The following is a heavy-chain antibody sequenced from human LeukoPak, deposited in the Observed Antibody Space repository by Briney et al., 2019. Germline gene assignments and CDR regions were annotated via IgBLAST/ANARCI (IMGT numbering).Heavy chain of an antibody. V-gene: IGHV2-5*01. CDR2: IYWNDDK. Sequence: TLSLTCTVSGVSISSYYWSWIRQPPGKALEWLALIYWNDDKRYSPSLESRLTITKGTSKNQVVLTMTNMDPVDTATYYCAHRLWGGVADFDYWGQGTLVTVSS. D-gene: IGHD3-16*01. CDR1: GVSISSYYW. J-gene: IGHJ4*02. CDR3: AHRLWGGVADFDY.